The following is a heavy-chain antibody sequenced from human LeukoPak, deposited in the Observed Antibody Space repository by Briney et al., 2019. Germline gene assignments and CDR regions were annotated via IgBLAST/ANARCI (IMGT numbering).Heavy chain of an antibody. CDR2: INSDGSST. CDR1: GFTFSSYW. D-gene: IGHD3-22*01. Sequence: PGGSLRLSCAASGFTFSSYWMHWVRRAPGKGLVWVSRINSDGSSTSYADSVKGRFTISRDNAKNTLYLQMNSLRAEDTAVYYCARPNYYDSSGYPFSYWGQGTLVTVSS. V-gene: IGHV3-74*01. CDR3: ARPNYYDSSGYPFSY. J-gene: IGHJ4*02.